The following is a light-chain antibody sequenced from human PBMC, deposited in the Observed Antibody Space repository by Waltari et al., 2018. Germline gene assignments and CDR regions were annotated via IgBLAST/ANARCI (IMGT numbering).Light chain of an antibody. CDR1: SGHSDYA. CDR2: LNSDGSH. Sequence: QLVLTQSPSASASLGASVKLTCTLSSGHSDYAIAWHQQQPGKGPRYLMKLNSDGSHNKGDGIPDRFSGSSSGAERYLTISSLQAEDGADYYGHAWRSGILVFAGGTKLTVL. CDR3: HAWRSGILV. J-gene: IGLJ2*01. V-gene: IGLV4-69*01.